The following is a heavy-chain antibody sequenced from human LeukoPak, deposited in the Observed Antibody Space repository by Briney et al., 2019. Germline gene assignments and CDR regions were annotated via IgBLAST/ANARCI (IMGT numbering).Heavy chain of an antibody. CDR3: ARRDYAAWFDP. J-gene: IGHJ5*02. D-gene: IGHD4/OR15-4a*01. V-gene: IGHV4-39*01. CDR1: GDSITSGGFY. CDR2: VYYSGST. Sequence: PSETLSLTCNVSGDSITSGGFYWAWIRQSPGKGLEWIGNVYYSGSTQYNPSLRGRVSISMDMTKNPFSLNLNSVSVTDTAIYYCARRDYAAWFDPWGQGTLVTVSS.